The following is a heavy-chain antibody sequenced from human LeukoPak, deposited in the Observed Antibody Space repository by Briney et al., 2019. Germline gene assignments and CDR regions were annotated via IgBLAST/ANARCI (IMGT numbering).Heavy chain of an antibody. CDR3: ARVGTAMGDAFDI. V-gene: IGHV3-74*01. J-gene: IGHJ3*02. CDR1: GFTFSSYW. D-gene: IGHD5-18*01. CDR2: INSDGSST. Sequence: GGSLRLSCAASGFTFSSYWMHWVRHAPGKGLVWVSRINSDGSSTSYADSVKGRFTISRDNAKNTLYLQMNSLRAEDTAVYYCARVGTAMGDAFDIWGQGTMVTVSS.